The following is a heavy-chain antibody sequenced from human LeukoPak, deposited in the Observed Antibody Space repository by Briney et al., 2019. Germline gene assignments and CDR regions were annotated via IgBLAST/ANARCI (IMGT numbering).Heavy chain of an antibody. CDR3: AREGRRSHSGY. D-gene: IGHD1-1*01. CDR1: GDSISTYH. CDR2: ISASGTT. Sequence: PSETLSLTCTVSGDSISTYHWTWIRQSAGKGLEWIGRISASGTTDYNSSLKSRVTMSIDTSKNQFSLKLYSVTAADTAVYYCAREGRRSHSGYWGQGALATVSS. J-gene: IGHJ4*02. V-gene: IGHV4-4*07.